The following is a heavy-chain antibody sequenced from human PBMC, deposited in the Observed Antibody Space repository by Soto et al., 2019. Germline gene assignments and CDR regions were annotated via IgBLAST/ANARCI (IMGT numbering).Heavy chain of an antibody. CDR1: GGTFSSYS. D-gene: IGHD3-22*01. CDR2: IIPIFGTA. V-gene: IGHV1-69*13. Sequence: SVKVSCKASGGTFSSYSISWVRQAPGEGLEWMGGIIPIFGTANYAQKFQGRVTITAGESTSTAYMELSSLRSEDTAVYYCARDGDYYDSSGYYYFDYWGQGTLVTVSS. CDR3: ARDGDYYDSSGYYYFDY. J-gene: IGHJ4*02.